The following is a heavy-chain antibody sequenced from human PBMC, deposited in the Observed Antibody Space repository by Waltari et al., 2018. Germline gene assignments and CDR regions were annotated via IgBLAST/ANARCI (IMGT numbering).Heavy chain of an antibody. CDR1: GGSISSYS. CDR2: IYYSGST. Sequence: QVQLQESGPGLVKPSETLSLTCTVSGGSISSYSWSWIRQPPGKGLEWIGYIYYSGSTNYTPSLKSRVTISVDTSKNQFSLKLSSVTAADTAVYYCARVYGDYDVRAFDIWGQGTMVTVSS. CDR3: ARVYGDYDVRAFDI. V-gene: IGHV4-59*01. J-gene: IGHJ3*02. D-gene: IGHD4-17*01.